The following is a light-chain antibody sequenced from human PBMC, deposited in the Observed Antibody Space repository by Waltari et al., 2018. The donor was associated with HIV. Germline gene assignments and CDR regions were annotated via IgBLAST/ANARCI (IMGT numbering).Light chain of an antibody. CDR2: WAS. J-gene: IGKJ4*01. CDR3: QQYFSLPPT. V-gene: IGKV4-1*01. CDR1: QSVLYSPNNNNY. Sequence: DIVMTQSPDSLAVSLGERATINCRSSQSVLYSPNNNNYLAWYRQKPGQPPKLLFYWASIRESGVPDRFSGSGSGTDFTLTISSLQAEDVAVYYCQQYFSLPPTFGGGTRVERK.